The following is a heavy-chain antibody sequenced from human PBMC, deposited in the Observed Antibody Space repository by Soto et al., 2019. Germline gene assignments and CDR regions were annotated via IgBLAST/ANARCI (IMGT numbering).Heavy chain of an antibody. V-gene: IGHV1-69*01. Sequence: QVQLVQSGAEVKKPGSSVKVSCKASGGTFSSYAISWVRQAPGQGLECMGGITPLFGTANYAQKFQGRVTITAHESTSTAYMELSRLRSEYTAGYYCVRVLSTGIDYGDSKPYWYLDLWGRGTLVTVSS. CDR2: ITPLFGTA. CDR1: GGTFSSYA. J-gene: IGHJ2*01. CDR3: VRVLSTGIDYGDSKPYWYLDL. D-gene: IGHD4-17*01.